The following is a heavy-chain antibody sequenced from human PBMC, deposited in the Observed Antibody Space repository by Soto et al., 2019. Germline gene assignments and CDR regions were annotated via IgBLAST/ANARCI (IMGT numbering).Heavy chain of an antibody. CDR2: ISYDGSNK. Sequence: PGGSLRLSCAASGFTFSSYAMHWVRQAPGKGLEWVAVISYDGSNKYYADSVKGRFTISRGNSKNTLYLQMNSLRAEDTAVYYCARDGSSGWYRVNYFDYWGQGTLVTVSS. CDR3: ARDGSSGWYRVNYFDY. D-gene: IGHD6-19*01. V-gene: IGHV3-30-3*01. CDR1: GFTFSSYA. J-gene: IGHJ4*02.